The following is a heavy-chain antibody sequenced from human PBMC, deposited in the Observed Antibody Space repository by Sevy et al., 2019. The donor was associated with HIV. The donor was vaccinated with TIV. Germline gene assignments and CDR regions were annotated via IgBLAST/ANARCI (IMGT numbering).Heavy chain of an antibody. CDR3: ARAPNGELATMASLDGFDF. CDR1: GFAFSTFS. J-gene: IGHJ3*01. D-gene: IGHD5-12*01. CDR2: ISDTSTTI. V-gene: IGHV3-48*02. Sequence: GGSLRLSCAASGFAFSTFSMNWVRQAPGKGLEWVSYISDTSTTIYYADSVKGRFTISRDNAKNSLFLQMNGLRDEDTVVYYCARAPNGELATMASLDGFDFWGQGTMVTVSS.